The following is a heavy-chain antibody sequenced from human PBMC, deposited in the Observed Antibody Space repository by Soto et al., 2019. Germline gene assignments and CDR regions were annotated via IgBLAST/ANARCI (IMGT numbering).Heavy chain of an antibody. CDR3: ARDNGGGLVGLSVY. V-gene: IGHV3-9*01. J-gene: IGHJ4*02. Sequence: EVQLVESGGGLVQPGRSLRLSCAASGFTFGDYAMHWVRQAPGKGLEWVSGINWNSGNIGYTDSVKGRFTISRDNAKKSLYLKMNGLRAEEAGMYYCARDNGGGLVGLSVYWGQGTLVTVSS. CDR1: GFTFGDYA. D-gene: IGHD6-6*01. CDR2: INWNSGNI.